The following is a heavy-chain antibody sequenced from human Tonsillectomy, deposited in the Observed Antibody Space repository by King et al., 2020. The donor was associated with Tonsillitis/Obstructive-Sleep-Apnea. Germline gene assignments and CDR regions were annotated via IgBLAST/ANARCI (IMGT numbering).Heavy chain of an antibody. D-gene: IGHD2-2*02. CDR1: GFTFSDYY. Sequence: VQLVESGGGLVKPGGSLRLSFAASGFTFSDYYMSWIRQAPGKGVEGGSILSICCCYTNYSESVKGRFTLSRDNAKNQRYLAMNSLRAEDTAVYYCARGSCSSTSCYTGPGEVYYYYYMDVWGKGTTVTVSS. J-gene: IGHJ6*03. CDR2: LSICCCYT. CDR3: ARGSCSSTSCYTGPGEVYYYYYMDV. V-gene: IGHV3-11*05.